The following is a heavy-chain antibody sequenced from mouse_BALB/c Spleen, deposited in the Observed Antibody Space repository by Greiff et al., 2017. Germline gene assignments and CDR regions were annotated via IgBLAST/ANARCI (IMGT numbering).Heavy chain of an antibody. CDR3: ARAEGPYYAMDY. Sequence: EVQGVESGGGLVKPGGSLKLSCAASGFTFSDYYMYWVRQTPEKRLEWVATISDGGSYTYYPDSVKGRFTISRDNAKNNLYLQMSSLKSEDTAMYYCARAEGPYYAMDYWGQGTSVTVSS. CDR2: ISDGGSYT. CDR1: GFTFSDYY. J-gene: IGHJ4*01. V-gene: IGHV5-4*02.